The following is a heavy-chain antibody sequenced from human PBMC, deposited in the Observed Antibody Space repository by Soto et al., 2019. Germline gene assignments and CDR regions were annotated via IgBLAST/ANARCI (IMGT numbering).Heavy chain of an antibody. V-gene: IGHV1-8*02. D-gene: IGHD6-13*01. J-gene: IGHJ5*02. CDR1: GYTFTSYR. CDR2: MNPNSGNT. CDR3: ARGSRAAADP. Sequence: ASVKVSCKASGYTFTSYRLSWVRQATGQGLEWMGWMNPNSGNTGYAQKFQGRVTMTRNTSISTAYMELSSLRSEDTAVYYCARGSRAAADPWGQGTLVTVSS.